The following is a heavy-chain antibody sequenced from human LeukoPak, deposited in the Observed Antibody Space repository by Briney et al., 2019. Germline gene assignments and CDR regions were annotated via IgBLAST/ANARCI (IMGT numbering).Heavy chain of an antibody. J-gene: IGHJ6*03. Sequence: GESLKISCKASGYTFTNYWIGWVRQMPGKGLEWMAMIYPDDSDTKYSPSFQGQVSISVDESISTSYLQWTSLKASDSAIYYCARHEVGGDSPSGYEYYYYMDVWGKGTAVTVSS. CDR3: ARHEVGGDSPSGYEYYYYMDV. CDR1: GYTFTNYW. D-gene: IGHD3-3*01. V-gene: IGHV5-51*01. CDR2: IYPDDSDT.